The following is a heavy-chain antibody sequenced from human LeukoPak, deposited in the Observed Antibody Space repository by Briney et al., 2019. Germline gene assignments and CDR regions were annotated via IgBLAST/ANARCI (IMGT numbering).Heavy chain of an antibody. CDR2: IKSKADGGTT. CDR1: GFTFSNAW. J-gene: IGHJ6*02. CDR3: TTLVAYGMDV. V-gene: IGHV3-15*01. Sequence: GGSLRLSCAASGFTFSNAWMSWVRQALGKGLEWVCHIKSKADGGTTDYAAPVKGRFTISRDDSENTVYLEMNSLKTEDTALYYCTTLVAYGMDVWGQGTTVTVSS. D-gene: IGHD5-12*01.